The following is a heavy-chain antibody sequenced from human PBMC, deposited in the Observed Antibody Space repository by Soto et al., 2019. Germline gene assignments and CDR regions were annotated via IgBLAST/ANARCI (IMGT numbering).Heavy chain of an antibody. V-gene: IGHV4-31*03. CDR1: GGSISTVCHY. Sequence: SETLSLTCSVSGGSISTVCHYWTWIRQPPGKGLEWIGSIYHTGSTYYSKSLRSRLTMSVDTSKDQFSLRLSSVTAADTAVYYCARATGTLRSRNCDYWGQGSLVTVSS. CDR2: IYHTGST. D-gene: IGHD1-1*01. CDR3: ARATGTLRSRNCDY. J-gene: IGHJ4*02.